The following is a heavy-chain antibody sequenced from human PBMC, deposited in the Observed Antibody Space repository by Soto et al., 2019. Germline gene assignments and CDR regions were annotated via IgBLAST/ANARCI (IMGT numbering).Heavy chain of an antibody. CDR1: GGTFSSYT. V-gene: IGHV1-69*08. D-gene: IGHD5-12*01. Sequence: QVQLVQSGAEVKKPGSSVKVSCKASGGTFSSYTISWVRQAPGQGLEWMGRIIPILGIANYAQKFQGRVTITADKSTSPAYMELSSLRSEDTAVYYSARDRGDGYNNYWGQGTLVTVSS. CDR2: IIPILGIA. J-gene: IGHJ4*02. CDR3: ARDRGDGYNNY.